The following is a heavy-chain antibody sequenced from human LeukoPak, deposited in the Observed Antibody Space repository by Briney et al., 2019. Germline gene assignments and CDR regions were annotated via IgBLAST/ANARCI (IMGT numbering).Heavy chain of an antibody. J-gene: IGHJ4*02. CDR1: GFTFSSYA. CDR2: ISGSSSTI. Sequence: GGSLRLSCAASGFTFSSYAMHWVRQAPGKGLEWGSYISGSSSTIYYADSVKGRFTISRDNGKNTLYLQMNSLRAEDTAVYYCARGSTYYDSSGQVPFDYWGQGTLVTVSS. D-gene: IGHD3-22*01. V-gene: IGHV3-48*01. CDR3: ARGSTYYDSSGQVPFDY.